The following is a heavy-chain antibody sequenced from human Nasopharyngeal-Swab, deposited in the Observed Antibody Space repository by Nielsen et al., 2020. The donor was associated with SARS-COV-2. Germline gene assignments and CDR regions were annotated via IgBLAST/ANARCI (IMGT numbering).Heavy chain of an antibody. Sequence: GGSLRLSCAASGFTFSSYGMHWVRQAPGKGLEWVAVISYDGSNKYYADSVKGRFTISRDNSKNTLYLQMNSLRAEDTAVYYCAKDSGTTVADYWGQGTLVTVSP. CDR3: AKDSGTTVADY. V-gene: IGHV3-30*18. CDR1: GFTFSSYG. D-gene: IGHD4-23*01. CDR2: ISYDGSNK. J-gene: IGHJ4*02.